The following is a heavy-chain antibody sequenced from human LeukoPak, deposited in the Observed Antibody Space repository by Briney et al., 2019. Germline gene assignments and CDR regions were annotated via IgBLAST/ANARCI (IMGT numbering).Heavy chain of an antibody. D-gene: IGHD5-18*01. Sequence: GASVKVSCKASGYTFTSYGISWVRQAPGQGLEWMGWISAYNGNTNYAQKLQGRVTMTTDTSTSTAYMELRSLRSDDTAVYYCARDDLYRLSRSSSGYSYGFDYWGQGTLVTVSS. CDR2: ISAYNGNT. V-gene: IGHV1-18*01. CDR3: ARDDLYRLSRSSSGYSYGFDY. J-gene: IGHJ4*02. CDR1: GYTFTSYG.